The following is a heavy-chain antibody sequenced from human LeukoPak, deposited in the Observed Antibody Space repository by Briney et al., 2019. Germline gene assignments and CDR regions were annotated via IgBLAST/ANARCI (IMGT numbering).Heavy chain of an antibody. Sequence: GGSLRLSCAASGFTFSNAWMSWVRQAPGKGLEWVANIKQDGSEKYYVDSAKGRFTISRDNAKNSLYLQMNSLRAEDTAVYYCARYWAVEVFDYWGQGTLVTVSS. V-gene: IGHV3-7*01. CDR2: IKQDGSEK. D-gene: IGHD6-19*01. CDR3: ARYWAVEVFDY. J-gene: IGHJ4*02. CDR1: GFTFSNAW.